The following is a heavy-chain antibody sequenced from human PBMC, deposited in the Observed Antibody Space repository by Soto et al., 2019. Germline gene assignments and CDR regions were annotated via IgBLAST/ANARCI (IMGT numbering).Heavy chain of an antibody. D-gene: IGHD3-3*01. CDR2: ISGSGGST. CDR1: GFTFSSYA. J-gene: IGHJ6*02. CDR3: AKDHPPLRFLEWLFLRFHYYYGMDV. V-gene: IGHV3-23*01. Sequence: GGSLRLSCAASGFTFSSYAMSWVRQAPGKGLEWVSAISGSGGSTYYADSVKGRFTISRDNSKNTLYLQMNSLRAEDTAVYYCAKDHPPLRFLEWLFLRFHYYYGMDVWGQGTTVTVSS.